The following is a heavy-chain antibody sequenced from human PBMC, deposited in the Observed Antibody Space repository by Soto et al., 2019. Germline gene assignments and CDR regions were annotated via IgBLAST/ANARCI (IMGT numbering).Heavy chain of an antibody. Sequence: PSETLSLTCTVSGGSISSYYWSWIRQPPGKGLEWIGYIYYSGSTNYNPSLKSRVTISVDTSKNQFSLKLSSVTAADTAVYYCARGRGLRSSFDYWGQGTLVTVSS. J-gene: IGHJ4*02. CDR3: ARGRGLRSSFDY. CDR2: IYYSGST. CDR1: GGSISSYY. D-gene: IGHD5-12*01. V-gene: IGHV4-59*12.